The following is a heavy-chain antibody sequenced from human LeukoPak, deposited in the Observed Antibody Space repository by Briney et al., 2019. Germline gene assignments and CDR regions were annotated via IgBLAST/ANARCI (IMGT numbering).Heavy chain of an antibody. Sequence: GRSLRLSCAASGFAFRSHAMHWVRQAPGKGLEWVAFIRYDGSKKFYADSVKGRFTISRDNSKNTLYLQMNSLRAEDTAVYYCAKIPYGDYVLDYYYYMDVWGKGTTVTISS. CDR1: GFAFRSHA. CDR2: IRYDGSKK. V-gene: IGHV3-30*02. CDR3: AKIPYGDYVLDYYYYMDV. D-gene: IGHD4-17*01. J-gene: IGHJ6*03.